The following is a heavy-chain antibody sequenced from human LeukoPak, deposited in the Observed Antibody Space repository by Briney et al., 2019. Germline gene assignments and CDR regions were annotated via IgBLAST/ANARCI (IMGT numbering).Heavy chain of an antibody. CDR3: ARGIAAKQDFDY. CDR1: GGSISSSSYY. D-gene: IGHD6-13*01. Sequence: SETLSLTCTVSGGSISSSSYYWGWIRQPPGKGLEWIGSIYYSGSTYCNPSLKSRVTISVDTSKNQFSLKLSSVTAADTAVYYCARGIAAKQDFDYWGQGTLVTVSS. J-gene: IGHJ4*02. CDR2: IYYSGST. V-gene: IGHV4-39*01.